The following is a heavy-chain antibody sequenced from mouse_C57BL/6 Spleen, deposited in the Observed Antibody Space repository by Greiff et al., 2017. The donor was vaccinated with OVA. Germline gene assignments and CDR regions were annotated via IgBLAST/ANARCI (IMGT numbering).Heavy chain of an antibody. D-gene: IGHD2-3*01. J-gene: IGHJ3*01. V-gene: IGHV1-69*01. CDR1: GYTFTSYW. Sequence: VQLKQPGAELVMPGASVKLSCKASGYTFTSYWMHWVKQRPGQGLEWIGEIDPSDSYTNYNQKFKGKSTLTVDKSSSTAYMQLSSLTSEDSAVYYCARSGGYSPYGGQGTLVTVSA. CDR2: IDPSDSYT. CDR3: ARSGGYSPY.